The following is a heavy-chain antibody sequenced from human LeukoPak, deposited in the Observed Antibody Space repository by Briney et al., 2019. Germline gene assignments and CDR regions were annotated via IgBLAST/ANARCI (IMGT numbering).Heavy chain of an antibody. V-gene: IGHV3-23*01. CDR1: GFTFSSYG. Sequence: GGSLRLSCAASGFTFSSYGMSWVRQAPGKGLEWVSAISGSGGSTYYADPVKGRFTISRDNSKNTLYLQMNSLRAEDTAVYYCARVGYTGWNWGLDYWGQGTLVTVSS. J-gene: IGHJ4*02. CDR2: ISGSGGST. D-gene: IGHD5-24*01. CDR3: ARVGYTGWNWGLDY.